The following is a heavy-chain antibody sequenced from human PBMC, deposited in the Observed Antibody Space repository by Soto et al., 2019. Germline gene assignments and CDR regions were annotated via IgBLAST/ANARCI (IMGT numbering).Heavy chain of an antibody. CDR1: GFTFSSYA. CDR3: AKTGGPYYSYYAMDV. CDR2: ISGSGGGT. D-gene: IGHD7-27*01. Sequence: EVQLLESGGGLVQPGGSLRLSCAASGFTFSSYAMSWVRQAPGKGLEWVSSISGSGGGTYYADSVKGRFTISRDNSKNTLYLQMNSLRAEDTAVYYCAKTGGPYYSYYAMDVWGQGTTVTVSS. V-gene: IGHV3-23*01. J-gene: IGHJ6*02.